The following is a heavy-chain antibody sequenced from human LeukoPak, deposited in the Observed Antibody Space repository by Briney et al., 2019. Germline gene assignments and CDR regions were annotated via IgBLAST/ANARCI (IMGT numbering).Heavy chain of an antibody. J-gene: IGHJ3*02. CDR2: ISSNGGST. D-gene: IGHD1-7*01. CDR1: GFTVSSNY. Sequence: PGGSLRLSCAASGFTVSSNYMSWVRQAPGKGLEYVSAISSNGGSTYYANSVKGRFTISRDNSKNTLYLQMGSLRAEDMAVYYCAREELDAFDIWGQGTMVTVSS. CDR3: AREELDAFDI. V-gene: IGHV3-64*01.